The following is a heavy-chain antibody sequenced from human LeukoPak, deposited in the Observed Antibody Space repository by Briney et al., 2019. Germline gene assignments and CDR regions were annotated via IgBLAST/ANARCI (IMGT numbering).Heavy chain of an antibody. D-gene: IGHD2-2*01. CDR3: ASSSTQVVVPAADGAFDI. Sequence: SVRVSCKASGGTFSSYTISWVRQAPGQGLEWMGRIIPILGIANYAQKFQGRVTITADKSTSTAYMELSSLRSEDTAVYYCASSSTQVVVPAADGAFDIWGQGTMVTVSS. J-gene: IGHJ3*02. CDR1: GGTFSSYT. V-gene: IGHV1-69*02. CDR2: IIPILGIA.